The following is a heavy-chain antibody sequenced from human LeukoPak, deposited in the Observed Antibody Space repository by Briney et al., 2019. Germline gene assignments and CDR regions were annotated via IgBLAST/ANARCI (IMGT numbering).Heavy chain of an antibody. CDR3: ARHSWNSGWQYDFDY. Sequence: SETLSLTCTVSGGSISSYYWSWIRQPPGKGLEWIGYIYYSGSTNYNPSLKSRVTISVDTSKNQFSLKLSSVTAADTAVYYCARHSWNSGWQYDFDYWGQGTLVTASS. V-gene: IGHV4-59*08. D-gene: IGHD6-19*01. CDR2: IYYSGST. J-gene: IGHJ4*02. CDR1: GGSISSYY.